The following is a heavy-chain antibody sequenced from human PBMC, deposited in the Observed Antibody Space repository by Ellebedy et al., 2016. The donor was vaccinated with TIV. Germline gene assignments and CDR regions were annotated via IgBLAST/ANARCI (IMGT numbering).Heavy chain of an antibody. V-gene: IGHV3-30*03. J-gene: IGHJ2*01. CDR2: ISYVGNNE. CDR3: ARPRGITIFERILYFDL. Sequence: LSLTCAASGFTFNSYGMHWVRQAPGKGLEWVAVISYVGNNEDYADSVKGRFTTYRDNSQNTLFLQMDSLRVEDTAVYYCARPRGITIFERILYFDLWGRGTLVTVSS. CDR1: GFTFNSYG. D-gene: IGHD3-3*01.